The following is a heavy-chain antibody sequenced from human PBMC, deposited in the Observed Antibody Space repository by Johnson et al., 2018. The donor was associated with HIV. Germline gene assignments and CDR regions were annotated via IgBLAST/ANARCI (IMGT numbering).Heavy chain of an antibody. V-gene: IGHV3-11*04. CDR2: ISSSGSTI. J-gene: IGHJ3*02. D-gene: IGHD6-25*01. CDR3: ARRIAAADDAFDI. CDR1: GFTFSDYY. Sequence: QVHLVESGGGLVQPGGSLRLSCAASGFTFSDYYMSWIRQAPGKGLEWVSYISSSGSTIYYADSVKGRFTISRDNSKNTLYLQMNSLRAEDTAMYYCARRIAAADDAFDIWGHGTMVTVSS.